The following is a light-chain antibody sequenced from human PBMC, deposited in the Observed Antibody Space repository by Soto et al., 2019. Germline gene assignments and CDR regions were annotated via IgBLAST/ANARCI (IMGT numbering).Light chain of an antibody. V-gene: IGKV1-5*01. J-gene: IGKJ1*01. CDR1: QSITTW. CDR2: DAS. Sequence: GDRAVITCRASQSITTWSAWYQQKPAKDPKLLIYDASSLESGLPSRFSGRGSGKEFTLTISSLQTDDSSTYYCQQYHGYWTFGQGTKV. CDR3: QQYHGYWT.